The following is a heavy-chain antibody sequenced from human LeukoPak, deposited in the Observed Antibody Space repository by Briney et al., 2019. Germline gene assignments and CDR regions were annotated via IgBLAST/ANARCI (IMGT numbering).Heavy chain of an antibody. CDR2: ITSNGGST. CDR1: GFTFSSYT. CDR3: ARWFGGEFDY. Sequence: GGSLRLSCAASGFTFSSYTMHWVRQAPGKGLEYVSAITSNGGSTYYANSAKGRFSISRDNSKNTLYLQMGSLSAEDMAVYYCARWFGGEFDYWGQGTLVTVSS. V-gene: IGHV3-64*01. J-gene: IGHJ4*02. D-gene: IGHD3-10*01.